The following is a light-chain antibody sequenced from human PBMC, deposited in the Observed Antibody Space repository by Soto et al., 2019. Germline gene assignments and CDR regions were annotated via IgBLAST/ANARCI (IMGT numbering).Light chain of an antibody. J-gene: IGKJ1*01. CDR1: QSISSW. CDR2: DAS. V-gene: IGKV1-5*01. CDR3: QQYSSWST. Sequence: DIQITQSPSSLPASVGARVTITCRARQSISSWLAWYQQNPGKAPKLMMYDASRLEGGVPSRFSGSGSGAVFTLTSSSLQADDFAYYRCQQYSSWSTFGQGTKVDIK.